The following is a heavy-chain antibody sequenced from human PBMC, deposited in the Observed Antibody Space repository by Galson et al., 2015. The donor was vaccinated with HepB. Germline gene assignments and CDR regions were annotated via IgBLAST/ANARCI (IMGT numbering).Heavy chain of an antibody. CDR1: GYTFSSYG. Sequence: SVKVSCKASGYTFSSYGISWVRQAPGQGLEWMGWISAYNGKTKYAQKFQGRVTMITDTSTSTAYMELRSLRSDDTAVYYCARTNLTYDFWSGYYLVNFDYWGQGTLVTVSS. CDR2: ISAYNGKT. D-gene: IGHD3-3*01. J-gene: IGHJ4*02. CDR3: ARTNLTYDFWSGYYLVNFDY. V-gene: IGHV1-18*01.